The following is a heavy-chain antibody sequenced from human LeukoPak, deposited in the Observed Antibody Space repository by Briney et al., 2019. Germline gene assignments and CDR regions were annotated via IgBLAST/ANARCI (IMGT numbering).Heavy chain of an antibody. J-gene: IGHJ2*01. D-gene: IGHD2-21*02. CDR1: GFTFSSYS. CDR3: ARGPPSAYCGGDCYWYFDL. V-gene: IGHV3-21*01. Sequence: GGSLRLSCAASGFTFSSYSMNWVRQAPGKGLEWVSSISSSSSYIYYADSVKGRFTISRDNAKNSLYLQMNSLRAEDTAVYYCARGPPSAYCGGDCYWYFDLWGRGTLVTVSS. CDR2: ISSSSSYI.